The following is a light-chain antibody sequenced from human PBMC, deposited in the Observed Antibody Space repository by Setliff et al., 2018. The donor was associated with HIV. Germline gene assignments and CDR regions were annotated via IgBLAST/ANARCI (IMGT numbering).Light chain of an antibody. CDR1: SSSIGRNT. CDR3: AAWDDSLNGLWL. J-gene: IGLJ2*01. V-gene: IGLV1-44*01. CDR2: SNN. Sequence: QSVLTQPPSASGTPGQRVTISWSGSSSSIGRNTVNWYQNLPGTAPKLLIYSNNQRPSGVPDRFSGSKSGTSCSLAISGLQSEDEADYYCAAWDDSLNGLWLFGGGTKVTVL.